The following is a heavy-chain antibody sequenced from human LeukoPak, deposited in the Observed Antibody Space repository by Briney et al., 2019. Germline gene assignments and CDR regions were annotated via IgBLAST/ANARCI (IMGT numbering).Heavy chain of an antibody. CDR2: INPSGDGT. Sequence: GASVKVSCKASGYTFTSYYMHWVRQARGQGLEWMGVINPSGDGTSYAQKFLGRVTMTRNVSTSTVYMELSSLRSEDTAVYYCARTCCSEPSKFDYWGQGTLVTVSS. CDR1: GYTFTSYY. CDR3: ARTCCSEPSKFDY. D-gene: IGHD2-15*01. J-gene: IGHJ4*02. V-gene: IGHV1-46*01.